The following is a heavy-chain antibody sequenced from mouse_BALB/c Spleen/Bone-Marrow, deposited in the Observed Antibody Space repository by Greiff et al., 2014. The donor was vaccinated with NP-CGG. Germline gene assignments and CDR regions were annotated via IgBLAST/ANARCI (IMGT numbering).Heavy chain of an antibody. CDR3: ARDMGLLRFDY. V-gene: IGHV7-3*02. J-gene: IGHJ2*01. CDR2: ISNNANGYTT. CDR1: GFTFTDYY. D-gene: IGHD1-1*01. Sequence: EVKLEESGGGLVQPGGSLRLSCVTSGFTFTDYYMSWVRQPPGKALEWLAFISNNANGYTTEYSASVKGWFTISRDNSQSILDLQMNARRAEDGATYYCARDMGLLRFDYWGHGTTLTVSS.